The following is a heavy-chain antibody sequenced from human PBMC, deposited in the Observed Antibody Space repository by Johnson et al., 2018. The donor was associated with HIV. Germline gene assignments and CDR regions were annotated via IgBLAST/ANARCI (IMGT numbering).Heavy chain of an antibody. D-gene: IGHD2-8*01. V-gene: IGHV3-15*01. J-gene: IGHJ3*01. Sequence: VQLVESGGGFVKPEGSLRLSCAASGFTFKNAWMHWVRQAPGKGLEWIGRIKSKYHDETTDYAAPVKGRFAISRDESKNTVYLQMNSLKAEDTAVYYCTTGSCIDGVCYALDVWGQGTMVTVSS. CDR3: TTGSCIDGVCYALDV. CDR1: GFTFKNAW. CDR2: IKSKYHDETT.